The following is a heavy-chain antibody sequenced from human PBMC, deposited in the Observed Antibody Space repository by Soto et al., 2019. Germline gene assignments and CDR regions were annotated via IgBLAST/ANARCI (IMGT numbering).Heavy chain of an antibody. CDR1: GGAVGTGAYY. D-gene: IGHD3-9*01. CDR3: ARHDYYHRTFDI. Sequence: PSETLSLTCRVSGGAVGTGAYYWSWIRQPPGKGLEWIGYTLYSGSPNYNPSLQSLQSRVTISVDTSRNQFSLRLTSVTAADTALYYCARHDYYHRTFDIWGQGTLVTV. CDR2: TLYSGSP. J-gene: IGHJ3*02. V-gene: IGHV4-61*08.